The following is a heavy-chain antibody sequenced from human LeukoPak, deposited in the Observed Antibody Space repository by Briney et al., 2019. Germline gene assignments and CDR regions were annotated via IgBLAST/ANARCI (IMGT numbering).Heavy chain of an antibody. CDR1: GFTFSSYS. V-gene: IGHV3-48*01. Sequence: GSLRLSCAASGFTFSSYSINRVLEAPGKGLDRVSYISSSSSNIYYAESVKGRFSISREKAKNALYLQMNSLIAEETAVYYCARGYTYGYGGFDYWGQGTLVIVSS. D-gene: IGHD5-18*01. CDR2: ISSSSSNI. J-gene: IGHJ4*02. CDR3: ARGYTYGYGGFDY.